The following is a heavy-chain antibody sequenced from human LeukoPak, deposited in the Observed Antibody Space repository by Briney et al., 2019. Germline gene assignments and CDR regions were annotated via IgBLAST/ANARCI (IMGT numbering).Heavy chain of an antibody. CDR2: ISTTGST. J-gene: IGHJ2*01. CDR1: GGSISSGGYY. V-gene: IGHV4-61*02. D-gene: IGHD3-16*01. CDR3: ARWGEVHWYFDL. Sequence: PSETLSLTCTVSGGSISSGGYYWSWIRQPAGKGLEWIGRISTTGSTNYNPSLKSRVTISVDTSKNQFSLKLNSVTAADTAVYYCARWGEVHWYFDLWGRGTLVTVSS.